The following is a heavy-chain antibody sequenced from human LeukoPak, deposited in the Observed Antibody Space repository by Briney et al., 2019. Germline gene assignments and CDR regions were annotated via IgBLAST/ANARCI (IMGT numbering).Heavy chain of an antibody. Sequence: PGGSLRLFCAASGFTFSSYAMHWVRQAPGKGLEWVSSISGSGDNMDYADSVKGRFTISRDNSENTLYLQMNSLRGEDTAVYYCARDGYSGSYYRLYYFFMDVWGKGTTVTVSS. CDR3: ARDGYSGSYYRLYYFFMDV. CDR2: ISGSGDNM. CDR1: GFTFSSYA. D-gene: IGHD1-26*01. V-gene: IGHV3-23*01. J-gene: IGHJ6*03.